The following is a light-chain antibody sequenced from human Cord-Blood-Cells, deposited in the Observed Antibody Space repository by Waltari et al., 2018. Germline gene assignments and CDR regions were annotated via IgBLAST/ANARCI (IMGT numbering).Light chain of an antibody. CDR2: RNN. Sequence: QSVLTQPPSASGTPGQRVTLSCSGSSSTIGSNYVYWYQQLPGTAPNLLIYRNNQRPSEVPDRFSGSKSGTSASLAISGLRSEDEADYYCAAWDDSLSGWVFGGGTKLTVL. CDR3: AAWDDSLSGWV. J-gene: IGLJ3*02. V-gene: IGLV1-47*01. CDR1: SSTIGSNY.